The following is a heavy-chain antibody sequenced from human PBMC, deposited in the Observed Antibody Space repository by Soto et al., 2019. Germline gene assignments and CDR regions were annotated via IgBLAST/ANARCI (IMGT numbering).Heavy chain of an antibody. J-gene: IGHJ5*02. Sequence: ASVKVSCKASGYTFTGYYMHWVRQAPGQGLEWMGWINPNSGGTNYAQKFQGWVTMTRDTSISTAYMELSRLRSDDTSVYYCTYSSRSSNWFDPWGQGTLVTVSS. CDR1: GYTFTGYY. V-gene: IGHV1-2*04. CDR2: INPNSGGT. CDR3: TYSSRSSNWFDP. D-gene: IGHD6-13*01.